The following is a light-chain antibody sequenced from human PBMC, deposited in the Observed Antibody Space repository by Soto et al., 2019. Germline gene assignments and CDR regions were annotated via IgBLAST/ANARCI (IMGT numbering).Light chain of an antibody. CDR3: HQYNNWPPGT. V-gene: IGKV3-15*01. J-gene: IGKJ2*02. CDR2: GAS. CDR1: QSISSN. Sequence: EIVMTQSPATLSVSPGERATLSCRASQSISSNLAWYQQKPGQAPSLLLYGASTMATGIPARFSGSGSGTDFTLTISSLQSEDFAVYYCHQYNNWPPGTFGQGTKLEIK.